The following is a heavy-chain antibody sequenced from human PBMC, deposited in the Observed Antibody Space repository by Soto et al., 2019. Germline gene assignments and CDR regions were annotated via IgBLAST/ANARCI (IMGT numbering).Heavy chain of an antibody. CDR1: GFTFSSYG. V-gene: IGHV3-30*03. J-gene: IGHJ4*02. CDR3: TFGATRSSPFDY. CDR2: ISYDGSNE. D-gene: IGHD1-26*01. Sequence: GGSLRLSCAVSGFTFSSYGMHWVRQAPGKGLEWVAHISYDGSNEHYVDSVKGRFTISRDNSKNTLYLQMNSLRAEDTAVYYCTFGATRSSPFDYWGQGTLVTVSS.